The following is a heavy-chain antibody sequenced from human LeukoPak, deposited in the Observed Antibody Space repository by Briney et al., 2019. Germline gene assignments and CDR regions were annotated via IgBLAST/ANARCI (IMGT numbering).Heavy chain of an antibody. CDR1: GFTFSSYA. CDR3: AREGECSSSWYDSTPKNLAVYYYYGMDV. CDR2: ISYDGSNK. V-gene: IGHV3-30*04. J-gene: IGHJ6*02. D-gene: IGHD6-13*01. Sequence: GGSLRLSCAASGFTFSSYAMHWVRQAPGKGLEWVAVISYDGSNKYYADSVKGRFTISRDNSKNTLYLQMNSLRAEDTAVYYCAREGECSSSWYDSTPKNLAVYYYYGMDVWGQGTTVTVSS.